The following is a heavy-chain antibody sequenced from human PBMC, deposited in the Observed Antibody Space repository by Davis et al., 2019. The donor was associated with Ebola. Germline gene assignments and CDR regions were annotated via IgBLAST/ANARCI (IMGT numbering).Heavy chain of an antibody. J-gene: IGHJ4*02. CDR3: ARGLTYYYDSSGYY. D-gene: IGHD3-22*01. CDR2: IYLTGKT. V-gene: IGHV4-38-2*02. CDR1: GYSIGSGYY. Sequence: MPSETLSLTCTVSGYSIGSGYYWGWIRQPPGKGLEWIGSIYLTGKTYYNPSLKSRITISVDTSKNQFSLKLSSVTAADTAVYYCARGLTYYYDSSGYYWGQGTLVTVSS.